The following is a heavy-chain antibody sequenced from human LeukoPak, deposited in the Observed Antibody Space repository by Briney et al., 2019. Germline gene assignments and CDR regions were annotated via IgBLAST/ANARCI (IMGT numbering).Heavy chain of an antibody. Sequence: KPSETLSLTCTVSGGSISSSSYFWGWIRQPPGKGLEWIGSISYSGSTYYNPSLKSRVTISVGTSKNQFSLKLSSVTAADTAVYFCARSVNIVVEYYFDYWGQGTLVTVSS. V-gene: IGHV4-39*01. J-gene: IGHJ4*02. D-gene: IGHD2-15*01. CDR2: ISYSGST. CDR3: ARSVNIVVEYYFDY. CDR1: GGSISSSSYF.